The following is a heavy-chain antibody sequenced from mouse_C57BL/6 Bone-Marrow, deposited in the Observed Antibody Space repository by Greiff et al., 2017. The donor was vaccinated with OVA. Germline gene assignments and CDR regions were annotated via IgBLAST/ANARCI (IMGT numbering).Heavy chain of an antibody. CDR2: IYPGSGNT. Sequence: QVHVKQSGAELVRPGASVKLSCKASGYTFTDYYINWVKQRPGQGLEWIARIYPGSGNTYYNEKFKGKATLTAEKSSSTAYMQLSSLTSEDSAVYFCAREGLRRFFFDYWGQGTTLTVSS. CDR3: AREGLRRFFFDY. D-gene: IGHD2-4*01. CDR1: GYTFTDYY. J-gene: IGHJ2*01. V-gene: IGHV1-76*01.